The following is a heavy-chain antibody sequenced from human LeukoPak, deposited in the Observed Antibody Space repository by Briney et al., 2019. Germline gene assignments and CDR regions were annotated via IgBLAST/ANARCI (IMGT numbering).Heavy chain of an antibody. CDR1: GGTFSSYA. J-gene: IGHJ4*02. CDR2: IIPILGIA. D-gene: IGHD5-24*01. Sequence: GASVKASCKASGGTFSSYAISWVRQAPGQGLEWMGRIIPILGIANYAQKFQGRVTITADKSTSTAYMELSSLRSEDTAVYYCVVGRERWLQLFGGYYFDYWGQGTLVTVSS. CDR3: VVGRERWLQLFGGYYFDY. V-gene: IGHV1-69*04.